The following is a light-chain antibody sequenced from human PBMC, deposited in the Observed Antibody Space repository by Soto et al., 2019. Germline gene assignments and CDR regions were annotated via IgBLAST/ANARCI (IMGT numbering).Light chain of an antibody. Sequence: EIVLTQSPGTLSLSPGERATLSCRASQSVSSSYLAWDQQKPGQAPRLLIYGAPSRATGIPDRFSGSGSGTGLSLPITRRERVDFAVYYCQPCGSSLTFGQGNKVEI. V-gene: IGKV3-20*01. CDR2: GAP. CDR1: QSVSSSY. J-gene: IGKJ1*01. CDR3: QPCGSSLT.